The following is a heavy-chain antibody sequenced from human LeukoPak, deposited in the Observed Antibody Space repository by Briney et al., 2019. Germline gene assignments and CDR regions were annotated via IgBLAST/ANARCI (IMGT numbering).Heavy chain of an antibody. CDR3: ARVGSGSWYPFDY. V-gene: IGHV3-11*04. J-gene: IGHJ4*02. Sequence: GGSLRLSCAASGFTFSDYYTSWIRQAPGKGLEWVSYISSSGSTIYYADSVKGRFTFSRDNAKNSLYLQMNSLRAEDTAVYYCARVGSGSWYPFDYWGQGTLVTVSS. D-gene: IGHD6-13*01. CDR1: GFTFSDYY. CDR2: ISSSGSTI.